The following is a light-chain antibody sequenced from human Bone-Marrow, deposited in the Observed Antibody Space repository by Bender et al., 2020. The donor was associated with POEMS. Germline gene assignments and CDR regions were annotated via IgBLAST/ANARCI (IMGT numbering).Light chain of an antibody. CDR1: SSNTGSGYD. J-gene: IGLJ1*01. V-gene: IGLV1-40*01. CDR3: CSYISSSTYV. CDR2: GYN. Sequence: QSVLTQPPSVSGAPGQRVTISCTGSSSNTGSGYDINWYQHLPGTAPKLLIYGYNNRPSGVSNRFSGSKSGTSASLAITGLQAEDEGDYYCCSYISSSTYVFGTGTKVTVL.